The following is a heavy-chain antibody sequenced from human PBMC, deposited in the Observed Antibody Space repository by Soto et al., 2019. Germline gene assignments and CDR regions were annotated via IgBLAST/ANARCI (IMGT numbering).Heavy chain of an antibody. V-gene: IGHV3-7*03. Sequence: LRLSCAASGFTFSSYWMSWVRQAPGKGLEWVANIKQDGSEKYYVDSVKGRFTISRDSAKNSLYLQMNSLRAEDTAVYYCASEKRITIFGVVNHDAFDIWGQGTMVTVSS. CDR1: GFTFSSYW. CDR2: IKQDGSEK. J-gene: IGHJ3*02. CDR3: ASEKRITIFGVVNHDAFDI. D-gene: IGHD3-3*01.